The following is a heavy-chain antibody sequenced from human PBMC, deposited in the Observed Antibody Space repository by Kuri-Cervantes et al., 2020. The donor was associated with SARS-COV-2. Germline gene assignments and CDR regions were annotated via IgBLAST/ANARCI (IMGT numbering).Heavy chain of an antibody. CDR3: TTDRLSYYYDTSGHYSGNY. Sequence: GEFLKIPCAASGINFSIYSMNRVRQAPGKGLECVGRIKSEADGGTTEYAAHVKVRVTISRDDSRDTLYLEINSLKTEDTAVYYCTTDRLSYYYDTSGHYSGNYWGQGTLATFTS. J-gene: IGHJ4*02. V-gene: IGHV3-15*01. CDR1: GINFSIYS. D-gene: IGHD3-22*01. CDR2: IKSEADGGTT.